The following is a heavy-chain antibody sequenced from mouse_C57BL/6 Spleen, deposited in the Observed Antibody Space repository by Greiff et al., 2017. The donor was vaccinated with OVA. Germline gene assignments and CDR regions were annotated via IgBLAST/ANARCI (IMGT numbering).Heavy chain of an antibody. V-gene: IGHV1-82*01. J-gene: IGHJ1*03. CDR3: GRTYYSNYEYFDV. CDR1: GYAFSSSW. CDR2: IYPGDGDT. Sequence: QVQLQQSGPELVKPGASVKISCKASGYAFSSSWMNWVKQRPGKGLEWIGRIYPGDGDTNYNGKFKGKATLTADKSSSTAYMQLSSLTSEDSAVYFCGRTYYSNYEYFDVWGTGTTVTVSS. D-gene: IGHD2-5*01.